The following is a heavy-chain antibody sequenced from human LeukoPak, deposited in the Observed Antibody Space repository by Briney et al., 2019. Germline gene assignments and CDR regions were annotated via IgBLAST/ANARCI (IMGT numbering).Heavy chain of an antibody. CDR2: ITASGTPM. V-gene: IGHV3-48*02. Sequence: PGGSLRLSCAASGFTFSSYSMNWVRQAPGKGLEWVSHITASGTPMFYADSVKGRFTISRDNAKNSLYLQMNSLRDEDTAVYYCASSGSYRFDYWGQGTLVTVSS. D-gene: IGHD1-26*01. CDR3: ASSGSYRFDY. CDR1: GFTFSSYS. J-gene: IGHJ4*02.